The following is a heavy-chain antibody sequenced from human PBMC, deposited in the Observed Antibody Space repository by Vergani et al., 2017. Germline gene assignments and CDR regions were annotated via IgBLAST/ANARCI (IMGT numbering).Heavy chain of an antibody. V-gene: IGHV3-23*01. Sequence: EVQLLESGGGLVQPGGSLRLSCAASGFTFSSYAMSWVRQAPGKGLEWVSAISGSGGSTYYADSVKGRFTISRDNSKNTLYLQMNSLKVEDTAVYYCARAGVERATYFDYFYGMDVWGQGTTVTVSS. CDR3: ARAGVERATYFDYFYGMDV. CDR2: ISGSGGST. D-gene: IGHD1-26*01. CDR1: GFTFSSYA. J-gene: IGHJ6*02.